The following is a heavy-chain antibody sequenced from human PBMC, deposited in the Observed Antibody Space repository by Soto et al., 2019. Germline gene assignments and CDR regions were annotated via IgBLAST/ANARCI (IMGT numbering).Heavy chain of an antibody. J-gene: IGHJ6*03. V-gene: IGHV5-51*01. CDR1: GYSFTSDW. Sequence: PGECLKISCKGSGYSFTSDWIGWVGQMPVKGLEWMGLIYPGDSDTRYSPSFQGQVTISADKSISTAYLQWSSLKASDTAMYYCASYYGSGQTTIDYYYYYYMDVWGKGTKVTVSS. D-gene: IGHD3-10*01. CDR3: ASYYGSGQTTIDYYYYYYMDV. CDR2: IYPGDSDT.